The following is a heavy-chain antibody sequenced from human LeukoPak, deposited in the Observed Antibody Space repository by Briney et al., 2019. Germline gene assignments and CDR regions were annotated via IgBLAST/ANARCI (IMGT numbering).Heavy chain of an antibody. J-gene: IGHJ4*02. CDR3: ARSIPRYDGSAYYPDY. D-gene: IGHD3-22*01. Sequence: GGSLRLSCAASGFTFSGYGMRWVRQAPGKGLEWVAVIWYDGSNDDYADSVKGRFTISRDNSKSTLYLQMNSLRAEDTAIYYCARSIPRYDGSAYYPDYWGQGTLVTVSS. V-gene: IGHV3-33*01. CDR1: GFTFSGYG. CDR2: IWYDGSND.